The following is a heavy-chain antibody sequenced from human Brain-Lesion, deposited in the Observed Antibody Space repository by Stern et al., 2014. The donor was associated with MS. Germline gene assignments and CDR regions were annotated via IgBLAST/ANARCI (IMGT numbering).Heavy chain of an antibody. Sequence: QVQLVQSGPGLVKPSETLSLTCTVSGGSINTNNYYWGWIRQPPGKGLEWIGNIYSSGSTFYSPSLKSRVTLSVDTPTNTFSLKLSSVTAADTAVYYCARTGDDFGDYSLSYWGQGTLVTVSS. CDR2: IYSSGST. CDR3: ARTGDDFGDYSLSY. CDR1: GGSINTNNYY. D-gene: IGHD4-17*01. V-gene: IGHV4-39*01. J-gene: IGHJ4*02.